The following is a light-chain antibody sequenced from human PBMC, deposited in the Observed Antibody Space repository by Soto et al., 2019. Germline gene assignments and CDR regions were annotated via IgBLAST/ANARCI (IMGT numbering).Light chain of an antibody. V-gene: IGLV3-21*02. CDR3: QVWASSTDLYV. CDR2: HDT. CDR1: NIGGKT. Sequence: SYDLTQPPSVSVAPGQTATITCGGNNIGGKTVHWYQQKPGQAPVVVVDHDTDRPSGIPERFSGPNSGNTATLTISRVEAGDEADYYCQVWASSTDLYVFGPGTKVTVL. J-gene: IGLJ1*01.